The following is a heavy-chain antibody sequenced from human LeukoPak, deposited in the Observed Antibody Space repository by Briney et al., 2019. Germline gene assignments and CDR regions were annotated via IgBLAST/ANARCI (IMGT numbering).Heavy chain of an antibody. V-gene: IGHV3-7*03. Sequence: PGGSLRLSCAASGFTFSTSWMSWVRQVPGKGLEWVANIKKDGSETYYVDSVKGRFTISRDNAKNSLYLQMNSLRAEDTAMYYCARGRYSGTTYCFGYWGQGTLVTVSS. CDR3: ARGRYSGTTYCFGY. CDR2: IKKDGSET. CDR1: GFTFSTSW. J-gene: IGHJ4*02. D-gene: IGHD5-12*01.